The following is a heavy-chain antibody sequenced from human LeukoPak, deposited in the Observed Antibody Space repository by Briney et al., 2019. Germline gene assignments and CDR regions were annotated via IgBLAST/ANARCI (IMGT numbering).Heavy chain of an antibody. Sequence: ASVKVSCKASGYTFTSYGISWVRQAPGQGLEWMGRISAYNGNTNYAQKLQGRVTMTTDTSTSTAYMELRSLRSDDTAVYYCARSGSGWYRVSAYFDYWGQGTLVTVSS. CDR3: ARSGSGWYRVSAYFDY. J-gene: IGHJ4*02. V-gene: IGHV1-18*01. D-gene: IGHD6-19*01. CDR1: GYTFTSYG. CDR2: ISAYNGNT.